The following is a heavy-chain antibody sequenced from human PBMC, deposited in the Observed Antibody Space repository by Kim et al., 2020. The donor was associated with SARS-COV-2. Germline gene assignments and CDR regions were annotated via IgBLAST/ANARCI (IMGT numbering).Heavy chain of an antibody. J-gene: IGHJ4*02. CDR3: ARVPGSFYDSSGYFPDY. V-gene: IGHV2-26*01. Sequence: SGPTLVNPTETLTLTCTVSGFSLNNARMGVSWIRQPPGKALEWLANIFSNDKEAYSTSLRTRLTISKDTSKSQVVLTMTNMDPEDTATYYCARVPGSFYDSSGYFPDYWGQGILVTVSS. CDR1: GFSLNNARMG. CDR2: IFSNDKE. D-gene: IGHD3-22*01.